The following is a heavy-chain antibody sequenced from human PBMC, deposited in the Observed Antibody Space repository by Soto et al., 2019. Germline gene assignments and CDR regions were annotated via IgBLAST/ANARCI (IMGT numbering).Heavy chain of an antibody. CDR3: ARGVAPYYFDY. D-gene: IGHD2-15*01. CDR1: GYAFTSYA. J-gene: IGHJ4*02. CDR2: INAGNGNT. V-gene: IGHV1-3*01. Sequence: VKVSCKASGYAFTSYAMHWVRQAPGQRLEWMGWINAGNGNTKYSQKFQGRVTITRDTSASTAYMELSSLRSEDTDVYYCARGVAPYYFDYWGQGTLVTVS.